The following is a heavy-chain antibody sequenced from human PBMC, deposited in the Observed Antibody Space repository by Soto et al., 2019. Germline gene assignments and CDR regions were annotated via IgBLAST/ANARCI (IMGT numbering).Heavy chain of an antibody. CDR1: GFTFTNHA. Sequence: GGSLRLSCVASGFTFTNHAMTWVRQAPGKGLEWVSTISGNGGGTYYADSVKGRFTLSRDNSRNTLFLQMNSLRAEDTAVYYCTRGLRGFSEWLLSDFWGQGTLVTVSS. CDR3: TRGLRGFSEWLLSDF. J-gene: IGHJ4*02. CDR2: ISGNGGGT. D-gene: IGHD3-3*01. V-gene: IGHV3-23*01.